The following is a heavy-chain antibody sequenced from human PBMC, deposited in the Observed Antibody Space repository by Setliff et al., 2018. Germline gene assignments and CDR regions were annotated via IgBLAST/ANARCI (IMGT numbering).Heavy chain of an antibody. V-gene: IGHV4-61*09. J-gene: IGHJ4*02. CDR3: ARGLNYYDSSGYYPSKTYYFDY. CDR2: IYTSGST. D-gene: IGHD3-22*01. CDR1: GYSISSGYY. Sequence: SETLSLTCTVSGYSISSGYYWGWIRQPAGKGLEWIGHIYTSGSTNYNPSLKSRVTISVDTSKNQFSLKLSSVTAADTAVYYCARGLNYYDSSGYYPSKTYYFDYWGQGTLVTVSS.